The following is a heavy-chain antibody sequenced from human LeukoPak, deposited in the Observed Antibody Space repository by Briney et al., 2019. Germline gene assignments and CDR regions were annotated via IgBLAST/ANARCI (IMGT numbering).Heavy chain of an antibody. CDR3: AKDRIYSNYVEWFDP. J-gene: IGHJ5*02. CDR1: GFTFSSYG. CDR2: IWYDGSNK. D-gene: IGHD4-11*01. V-gene: IGHV3-30*02. Sequence: GRSLRLSCAVSGFTFSSYGMHWVRQAPGKGLEWVAFIWYDGSNKYYADSVKGRFTLYRDNSKNTLYLQMNSLRAEDTAVYYCAKDRIYSNYVEWFDPWGQGTLVTVSS.